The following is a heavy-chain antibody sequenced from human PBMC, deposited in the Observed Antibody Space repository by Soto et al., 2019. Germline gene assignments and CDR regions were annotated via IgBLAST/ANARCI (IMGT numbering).Heavy chain of an antibody. CDR1: GFTFSSYG. Sequence: GGSLRLYCAASGFTFSSYGMHWVRQAPGKGLEWVAVISYDGSNKYYADSVKGRFTISRDNSKNTLYLQMNSLRAEDTAVYYCAKDPRMIVVVIPYYFDYWGQGTPVTVSS. J-gene: IGHJ4*02. CDR3: AKDPRMIVVVIPYYFDY. D-gene: IGHD3-22*01. V-gene: IGHV3-30*18. CDR2: ISYDGSNK.